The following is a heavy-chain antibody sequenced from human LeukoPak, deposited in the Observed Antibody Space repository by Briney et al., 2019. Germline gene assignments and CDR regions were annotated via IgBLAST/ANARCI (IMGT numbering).Heavy chain of an antibody. Sequence: PGGSLRLSCAASGLTVSSNYMSWVRQAPGKGLEWVSVFYSGGSTYYADSVKGRSTISRDNSKNTLYLQMNSLRVEDTAVYYCARGVLTGQFDYWGQGTLVTVSS. CDR3: ARGVLTGQFDY. CDR2: FYSGGST. CDR1: GLTVSSNY. V-gene: IGHV3-66*01. D-gene: IGHD3-9*01. J-gene: IGHJ4*02.